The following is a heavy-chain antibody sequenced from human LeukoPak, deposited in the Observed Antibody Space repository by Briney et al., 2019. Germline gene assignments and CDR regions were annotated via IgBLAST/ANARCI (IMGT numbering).Heavy chain of an antibody. CDR1: GGSFFGSH. Sequence: SETLSLTCAVSGGSFFGSHWNWIRQSPEKGLEWIGQINHSGRTNYNPSLKSRVTISVDTSKSQFFLKLTSVTAADTAVYYCARDPTTVVTLPSYFDFWGQGTLVTVSA. V-gene: IGHV4-34*01. CDR3: ARDPTTVVTLPSYFDF. J-gene: IGHJ4*02. CDR2: INHSGRT. D-gene: IGHD4-23*01.